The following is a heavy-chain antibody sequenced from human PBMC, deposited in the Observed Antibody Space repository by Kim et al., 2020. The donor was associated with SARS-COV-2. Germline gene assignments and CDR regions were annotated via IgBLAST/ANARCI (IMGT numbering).Heavy chain of an antibody. V-gene: IGHV4-59*01. CDR1: GGSISSYY. CDR2: IYYSGST. CDR3: AREKRTWIQLWDDAFDI. D-gene: IGHD5-18*01. J-gene: IGHJ3*02. Sequence: SETLSLTCTVSGGSISSYYWSWIRQPPGKGLEWIGYIYYSGSTNYNPSLKSRVTISVDTSKNQFSLKLSSVTAADTAVYYCAREKRTWIQLWDDAFDIWGQGTMVTVSS.